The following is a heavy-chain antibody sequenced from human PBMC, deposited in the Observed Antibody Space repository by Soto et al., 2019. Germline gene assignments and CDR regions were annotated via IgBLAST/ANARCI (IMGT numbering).Heavy chain of an antibody. Sequence: SETLSLTCTVSGCSISSYYWILIRQPPGKGLEWIGYIYYSGSTNYNPSLKSRVTISVDTSKNQFSLKLSSVTAADTAVYYCARHLPSSGWKSGGFDYWGQGTLVTVSS. CDR3: ARHLPSSGWKSGGFDY. CDR1: GCSISSYY. D-gene: IGHD6-19*01. V-gene: IGHV4-59*08. J-gene: IGHJ4*02. CDR2: IYYSGST.